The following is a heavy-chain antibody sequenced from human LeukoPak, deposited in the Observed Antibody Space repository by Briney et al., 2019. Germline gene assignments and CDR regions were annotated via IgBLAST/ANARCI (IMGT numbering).Heavy chain of an antibody. V-gene: IGHV3-11*01. CDR2: ISSSGSNR. J-gene: IGHJ6*03. Sequence: GGSLRLSCAASGFTFSDYYMSWIRQAPGKGLEWIAYISSSGSNRYYADSVKGRFTISRDNAKNSLDLQMKSLRAEDTAVYYCARAARGGYYYYYMDVWGKGTTVTISS. CDR1: GFTFSDYY. CDR3: ARAARGGYYYYYMDV. D-gene: IGHD3-10*01.